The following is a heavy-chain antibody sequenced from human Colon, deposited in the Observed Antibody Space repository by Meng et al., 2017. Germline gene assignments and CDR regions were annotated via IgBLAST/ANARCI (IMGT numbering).Heavy chain of an antibody. CDR3: ARVNGDFDEAWFDP. CDR1: GASVSSGDYY. D-gene: IGHD2-21*02. J-gene: IGHJ5*02. V-gene: IGHV4-61*08. Sequence: VQLQRSGSGLGRPSVTPSLTCTVSGASVSSGDYYWSWTRQPPGKGLEWLVYIYYTGNTNYNPSLKNRVTISLDTSNNQFSLKLTSMTAADAAIYYCARVNGDFDEAWFDPWGQGTLVTVSS. CDR2: IYYTGNT.